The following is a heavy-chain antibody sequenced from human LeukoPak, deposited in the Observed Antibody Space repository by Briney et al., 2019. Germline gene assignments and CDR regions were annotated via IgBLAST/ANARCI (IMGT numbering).Heavy chain of an antibody. V-gene: IGHV3-33*06. D-gene: IGHD7-27*01. Sequence: GGSLRLSCAASGFTFSSYGMHWVRQARGKGLEWVAAIWYDGNNKTYADSVKGRFTISRDNSKNTLHLQMNNLRDEDTAVYYCAKDLTGDQHWIDPWGQGTLVTVSS. CDR1: GFTFSSYG. J-gene: IGHJ5*02. CDR3: AKDLTGDQHWIDP. CDR2: IWYDGNNK.